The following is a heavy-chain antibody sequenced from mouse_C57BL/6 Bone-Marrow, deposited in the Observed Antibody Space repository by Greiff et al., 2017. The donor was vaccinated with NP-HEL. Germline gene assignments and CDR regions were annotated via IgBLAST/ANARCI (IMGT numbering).Heavy chain of an antibody. V-gene: IGHV6-3*01. D-gene: IGHD1-1*02. Sequence: EVKLVESGGGLVQPGGSMKLSCVASGFTFSNYWMNWVRQSPEKGLEWVAQIRLKSDNYATHYAESVKGRFTISRDDSKSSVYLQMNNLRAEDTGIYYCTDLWENAMDYWGQGTSVTVSS. J-gene: IGHJ4*01. CDR3: TDLWENAMDY. CDR1: GFTFSNYW. CDR2: IRLKSDNYAT.